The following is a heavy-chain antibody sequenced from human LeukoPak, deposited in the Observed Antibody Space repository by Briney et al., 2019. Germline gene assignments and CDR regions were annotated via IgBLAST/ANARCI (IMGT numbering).Heavy chain of an antibody. Sequence: GGSLRLSCAASGFSFDDYTMHWVRQAPGKGLEWVSLISWDGGSTYYADSVKGRFTISRDNSKNSLYLQMNSLRTEDTALYYCAKDLGYCSSTSCYDYMDVWGKGTTVTVSS. CDR2: ISWDGGST. CDR3: AKDLGYCSSTSCYDYMDV. D-gene: IGHD2-2*01. CDR1: GFSFDDYT. V-gene: IGHV3-43*01. J-gene: IGHJ6*03.